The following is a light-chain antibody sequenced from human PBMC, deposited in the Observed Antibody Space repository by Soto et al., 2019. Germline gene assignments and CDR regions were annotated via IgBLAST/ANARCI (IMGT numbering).Light chain of an antibody. CDR1: SSDVGSYDL. CDR3: CSYAGSSTLYV. J-gene: IGLJ1*01. Sequence: QSVLIQPPSVSGSPGQSVTISCTGISSDVGSYDLVSWYQQHPGKAPKLMIYEVSKRPSGVSNRFSGSKSGNTASLTISGLQAEDEADYYCCSYAGSSTLYVFGTGTKVTVL. V-gene: IGLV2-23*02. CDR2: EVS.